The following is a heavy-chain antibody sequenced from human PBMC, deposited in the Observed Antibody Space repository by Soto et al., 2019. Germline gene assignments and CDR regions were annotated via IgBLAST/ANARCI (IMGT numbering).Heavy chain of an antibody. CDR1: GFALSNYW. CDR3: ATETSTWGC. V-gene: IGHV3-7*05. CDR2: IKQDGSEK. D-gene: IGHD7-27*01. J-gene: IGHJ4*02. Sequence: EVQLVESGGGLVQPGESLRLSCVASGFALSNYWINWVRQAPGKGLEWVANIKQDGSEKNYVDSVKGRFTISRDNARNSLYLQRNSLRAEDTAAYYCATETSTWGCWGQGTLVTVSS.